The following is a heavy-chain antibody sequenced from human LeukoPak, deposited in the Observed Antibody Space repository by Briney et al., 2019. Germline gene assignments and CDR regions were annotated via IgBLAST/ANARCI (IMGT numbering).Heavy chain of an antibody. CDR3: AKSYAPAGWFDP. V-gene: IGHV3-23*01. J-gene: IGHJ5*02. CDR2: ISGSGGST. Sequence: GGSLRLSCAASGFTFSSYAMSWVRQAPGKGLEWVSAISGSGGSTYYAESVKGRFAISRDNSKNTLYLQMNSLRAEYTAVYYCAKSYAPAGWFDPWGQGTLVTVAS. D-gene: IGHD3-16*01. CDR1: GFTFSSYA.